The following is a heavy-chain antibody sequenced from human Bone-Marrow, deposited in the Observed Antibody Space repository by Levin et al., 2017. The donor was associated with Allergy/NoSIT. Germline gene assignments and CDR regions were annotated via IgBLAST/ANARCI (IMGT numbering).Heavy chain of an antibody. V-gene: IGHV4-59*01. D-gene: IGHD3-10*01. CDR1: GGSISGYY. J-gene: IGHJ4*02. Sequence: SETLSLTCTVSGGSISGYYWSWVRQPPGKGLEWVGHIFYSGSTNYNPSLKNRVTISINTSKNQFFLNLTSVNAADTAFYYCARSVAGEFDYWGQGTLVTVSS. CDR2: IFYSGST. CDR3: ARSVAGEFDY.